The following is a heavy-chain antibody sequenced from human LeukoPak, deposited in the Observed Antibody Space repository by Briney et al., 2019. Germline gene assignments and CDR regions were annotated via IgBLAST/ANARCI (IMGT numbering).Heavy chain of an antibody. CDR2: INPNSGDT. CDR3: ARDRIAAASGWFGP. V-gene: IGHV1-2*06. D-gene: IGHD6-13*01. J-gene: IGHJ5*02. Sequence: ASVKVSCKASGYTFTGYYMNWVRRAPGQGLEWMGRINPNSGDTDYAQKFQGRVTLIRDRSITTAYLELSRLTSDDTAVYFCARDRIAAASGWFGPWGQGTLVTVSS. CDR1: GYTFTGYY.